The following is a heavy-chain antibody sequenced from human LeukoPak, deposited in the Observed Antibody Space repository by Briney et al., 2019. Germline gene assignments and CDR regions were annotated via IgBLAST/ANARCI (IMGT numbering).Heavy chain of an antibody. J-gene: IGHJ4*02. CDR1: GFTFGSYD. Sequence: GGSLRLSCAASGFTFGSYDMHWVRQAPGKGLERVALISHDGSKRYYGDSVKGRFAISRDNSKKSLYLQMNSLRPEDTAVYYCAKGSTNTLDNCGQGTLVTVSS. D-gene: IGHD2-8*01. CDR2: ISHDGSKR. V-gene: IGHV3-30*18. CDR3: AKGSTNTLDN.